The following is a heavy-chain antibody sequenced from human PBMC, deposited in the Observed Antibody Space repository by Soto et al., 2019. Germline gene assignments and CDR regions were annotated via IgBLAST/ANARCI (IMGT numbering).Heavy chain of an antibody. CDR3: ARTTIAVADFSPPWFDP. CDR2: IYYSGST. J-gene: IGHJ5*02. V-gene: IGHV4-31*03. Sequence: PSETLSLTCTVSGGSISSGGYYWSWIRQHPGKGLEWIGYIYYSGSTYYNPSLKSRVTISVDTSKNQFSLKLSSVTAADTAVYYCARTTIAVADFSPPWFDPWGQGTLVTVSS. CDR1: GGSISSGGYY. D-gene: IGHD6-19*01.